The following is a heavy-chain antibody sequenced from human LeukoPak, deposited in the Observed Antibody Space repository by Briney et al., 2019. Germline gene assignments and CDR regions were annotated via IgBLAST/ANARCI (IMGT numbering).Heavy chain of an antibody. Sequence: SETLSLTCTVSGGSISSYYWSWIRQPPGKGLEWIGYIYYSGSTKYNPSLKSRVTISVDTSKNQFSPKLSSVTAADTAVYYCAKSAFRFDPWGQGTLVTVSS. J-gene: IGHJ5*02. V-gene: IGHV4-59*01. CDR3: AKSAFRFDP. CDR1: GGSISSYY. CDR2: IYYSGST. D-gene: IGHD2-15*01.